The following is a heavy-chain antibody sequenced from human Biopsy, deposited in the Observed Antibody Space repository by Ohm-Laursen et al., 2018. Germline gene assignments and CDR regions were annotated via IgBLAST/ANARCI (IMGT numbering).Heavy chain of an antibody. CDR2: IYYDGLNK. D-gene: IGHD2-2*01. CDR3: ARDGIVVVPAAFHLDN. Sequence: SLRHSCAASGFMFSSYGMHWVRQAPGKGLEWVAVIYYDGLNKEYADSVKGRFTISRDYSKNTLFLRMNSLRAEDTAVYYCARDGIVVVPAAFHLDNWGPGTLVTASS. J-gene: IGHJ4*02. CDR1: GFMFSSYG. V-gene: IGHV3-33*01.